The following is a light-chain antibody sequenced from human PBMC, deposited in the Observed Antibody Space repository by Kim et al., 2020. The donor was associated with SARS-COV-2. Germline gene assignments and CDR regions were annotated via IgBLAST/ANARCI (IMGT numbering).Light chain of an antibody. V-gene: IGKV3-20*01. J-gene: IGKJ1*01. CDR1: QSVGSSF. CDR2: GAS. CDR3: QQCDTSPRT. Sequence: SPGERATRSCRASQSVGSSFLAWFQQKPGQAPKLLIYGASSRATGIPDRFSGSGSGTDFTLTISGLEPEDSAVYFCQQCDTSPRTFGQGTKVDIK.